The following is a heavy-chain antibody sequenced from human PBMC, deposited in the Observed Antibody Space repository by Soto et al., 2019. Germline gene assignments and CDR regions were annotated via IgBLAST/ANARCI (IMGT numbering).Heavy chain of an antibody. J-gene: IGHJ3*02. Sequence: EVQLVESGGGLVQPGGSLRLSCAASGFSFSTYWMSWVRQAPGKGLEWLANIKEDGSEKYYVDSLKGRFTISRDNGKNSLYVQVKNLRVDDTAVDYCARGGIGYCSGETCFYTAFDMWGQGSMVTVSS. CDR2: IKEDGSEK. D-gene: IGHD2-15*01. CDR3: ARGGIGYCSGETCFYTAFDM. V-gene: IGHV3-7*01. CDR1: GFSFSTYW.